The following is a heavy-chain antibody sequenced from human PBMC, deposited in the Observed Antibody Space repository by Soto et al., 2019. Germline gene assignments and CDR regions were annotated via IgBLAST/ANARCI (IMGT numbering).Heavy chain of an antibody. CDR2: INPSGGST. CDR3: ARTSARALRAYFES. J-gene: IGHJ4*02. Sequence: ASVKVSCKASGYTFTSYWMHWVRQAPGQGLEWLGVINPSGGSTTYAERFQGRVSMTRDTSTSTVYMELSSLRSDDTAVYYCARTSARALRAYFESWGQGTLVTVSS. CDR1: GYTFTSYW. V-gene: IGHV1-46*01.